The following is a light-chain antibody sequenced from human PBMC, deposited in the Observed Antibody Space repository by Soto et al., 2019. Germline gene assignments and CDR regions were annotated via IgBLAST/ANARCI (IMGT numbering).Light chain of an antibody. CDR3: QQRSNWPIT. V-gene: IGKV3-11*01. CDR2: DAS. CDR1: QSVSNN. J-gene: IGKJ5*01. Sequence: EIVMTQSPATLSVSPGERATLSCRASQSVSNNLAWYQQKPGQAPRLLIYDASNRATGIPARFSGSGSGTDFTLTISSLEPEDFAVYYCQQRSNWPITFGQGTRLETK.